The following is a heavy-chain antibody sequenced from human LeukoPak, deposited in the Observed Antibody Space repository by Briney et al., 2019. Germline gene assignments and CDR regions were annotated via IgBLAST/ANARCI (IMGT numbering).Heavy chain of an antibody. J-gene: IGHJ5*02. Sequence: PSETLSLICTVSGGSVSSGTYYWSWIRQPPGKGLEWIGCIHYSGTTNYNPSLKSRVTISVDTSKNHFSLKLTSVTAADTAVYYCARDSETGPGWFDPWGQGTLVTVSS. CDR2: IHYSGTT. V-gene: IGHV4-61*03. CDR3: ARDSETGPGWFDP. CDR1: GGSVSSGTYY. D-gene: IGHD3-10*01.